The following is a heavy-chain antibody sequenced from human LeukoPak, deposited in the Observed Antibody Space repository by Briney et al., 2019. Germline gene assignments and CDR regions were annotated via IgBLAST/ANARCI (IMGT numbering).Heavy chain of an antibody. CDR3: TRSLNYGFDY. CDR2: INGDGGST. CDR1: GFTFSCYW. V-gene: IGHV3-74*03. D-gene: IGHD5-24*01. J-gene: IGHJ4*02. Sequence: GALRLSCAASGFTFSCYWMHWVRQAPGKGLVWVSHINGDGGSTTYADSVKGRFTISRDNAKNTLYLQMNSLRAEDTAVFYCTRSLNYGFDYWGQGTLVTVSS.